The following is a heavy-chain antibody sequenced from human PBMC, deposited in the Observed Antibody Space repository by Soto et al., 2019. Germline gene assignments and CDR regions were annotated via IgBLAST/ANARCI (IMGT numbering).Heavy chain of an antibody. Sequence: QITLKESGPTLVKPTQTLTLTCTFSGFSLRTREVGVGWIRQPPGKALEWLALIYWDDDKRYSPSLKSRLTITKDTSKNQVVLTMTNMDPVDTATYYCAHRFDWYYFNFWGQGTLVTVSS. CDR2: IYWDDDK. V-gene: IGHV2-5*02. J-gene: IGHJ4*02. CDR1: GFSLRTREVG. D-gene: IGHD3-9*01. CDR3: AHRFDWYYFNF.